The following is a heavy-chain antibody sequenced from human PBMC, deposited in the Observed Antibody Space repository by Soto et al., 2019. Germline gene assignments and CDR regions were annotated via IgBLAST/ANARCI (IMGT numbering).Heavy chain of an antibody. J-gene: IGHJ4*02. CDR3: ASHVYYYDSSGYFPSYFDY. V-gene: IGHV4-30-2*05. Sequence: ASETLSLTCAVSGGSISSGGYSWSWIRQPPGKGLEWIGYIYHSGSTYYNPSLKSRVTISVDTSKNQFSLKLSSVTAADTAVYYCASHVYYYDSSGYFPSYFDYWGQGTLVTVSS. D-gene: IGHD3-22*01. CDR1: GGSISSGGYS. CDR2: IYHSGST.